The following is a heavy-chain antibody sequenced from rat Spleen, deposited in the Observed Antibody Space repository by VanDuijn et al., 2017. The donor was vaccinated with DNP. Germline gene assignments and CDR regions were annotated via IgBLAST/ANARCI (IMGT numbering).Heavy chain of an antibody. J-gene: IGHJ2*01. D-gene: IGHD1-4*01. CDR2: ISYDGVTT. CDR3: ARHVLPLRVWDY. CDR1: GFTFSDYY. Sequence: EVQLVESGGGLVQPGRSLKLSCAASGFTFSDYYMAWVRQAPTKGLEWIAYISYDGVTTYRGASVKGRFTISRDIEKNILYLQMNSLRSEDMATYYCARHVLPLRVWDYWGQGVMVTVSS. V-gene: IGHV5-22*01.